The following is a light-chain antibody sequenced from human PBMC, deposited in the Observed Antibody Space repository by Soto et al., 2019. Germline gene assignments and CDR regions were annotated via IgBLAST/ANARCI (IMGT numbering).Light chain of an antibody. J-gene: IGKJ1*01. CDR3: HQRSSWPWT. CDR2: GAS. CDR1: QSVSSN. V-gene: IGKV3-15*01. Sequence: EIVMTESPATLSVTPGERATLSCRASQSVSSNLAWYQQKPGQAPRLLIYGASTRATGIPARFSGSGSGTEFTLTISSLQSEDFAVYYCHQRSSWPWTFGQGSKVDIK.